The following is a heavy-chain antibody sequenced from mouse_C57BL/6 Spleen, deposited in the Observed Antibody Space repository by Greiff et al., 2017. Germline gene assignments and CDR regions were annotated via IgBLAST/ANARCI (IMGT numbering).Heavy chain of an antibody. Sequence: QVQLQQSGAELAKPGASVKLSCKASGYTFTSSWMHWVKQRPGQGLEWIGYINPSSGYTKYNQKFKDKATLTADKSSSTAYMQLSSLTYEDSAVYYCARSNYGSSYNFDYWGQGTTLTVSS. D-gene: IGHD1-1*01. CDR2: INPSSGYT. CDR3: ARSNYGSSYNFDY. V-gene: IGHV1-7*01. CDR1: GYTFTSSW. J-gene: IGHJ2*01.